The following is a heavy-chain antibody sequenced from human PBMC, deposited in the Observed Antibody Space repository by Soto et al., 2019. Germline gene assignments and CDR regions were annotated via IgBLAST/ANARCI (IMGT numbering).Heavy chain of an antibody. CDR1: GGTFSSYA. CDR3: AIGCSYGYRIDY. V-gene: IGHV1-69*13. D-gene: IGHD5-18*01. J-gene: IGHJ4*02. Sequence: ASVKVSCKASGGTFSSYAISWVRQAPGQGLEWMGGIIPIFGTANYAQKFQGRVTITADESTSTAYMELSSLRSEDTAVYYCAIGCSYGYRIDYWGQGTLVTVSS. CDR2: IIPIFGTA.